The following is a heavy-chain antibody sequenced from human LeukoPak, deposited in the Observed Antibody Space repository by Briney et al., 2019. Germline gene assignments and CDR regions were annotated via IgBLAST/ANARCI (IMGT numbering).Heavy chain of an antibody. CDR2: ISSSGSTI. CDR1: GFTFNNYA. J-gene: IGHJ6*04. CDR3: AELGITMIGGV. D-gene: IGHD3-10*02. V-gene: IGHV3-48*03. Sequence: GGSLRLSCAASGFTFNNYAMHWVRQAPGKGLEWVSYISSSGSTIYYADSVKGRFTISRDNAKNSLYLQMNSLRAEDTAVYYCAELGITMIGGVWGKGTTVTISS.